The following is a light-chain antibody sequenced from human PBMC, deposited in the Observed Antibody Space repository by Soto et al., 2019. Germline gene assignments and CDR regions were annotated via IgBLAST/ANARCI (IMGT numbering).Light chain of an antibody. CDR2: SYN. CDR3: AAWDYSLNGRV. J-gene: IGLJ3*02. Sequence: QSVLTQPPSASGTPGQRVTISCSGSSSNIGRNTVNWYQHLPGTAPKLLIYSYNQRPSGVPDRFSGSKSGTSASLAISGLQSEDEADYYCAAWDYSLNGRVFGGGTKLTVL. CDR1: SSNIGRNT. V-gene: IGLV1-44*01.